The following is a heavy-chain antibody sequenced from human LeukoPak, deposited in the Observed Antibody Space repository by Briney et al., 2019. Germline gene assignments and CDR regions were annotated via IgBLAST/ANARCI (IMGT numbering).Heavy chain of an antibody. V-gene: IGHV1-18*04. CDR2: VSAYNGDT. J-gene: IGHJ4*02. CDR3: ARIAQQHLACHLDF. Sequence: GASVKVSCKASGYTFTSYGFSWVRQAPGQGLEWMGWVSAYNGDTNYAQKVQGRVTMTTDTSTSTAYMELRSLRSDDTAVYYCARIAQQHLACHLDFWGQGTLVTVSS. CDR1: GYTFTSYG. D-gene: IGHD6-13*01.